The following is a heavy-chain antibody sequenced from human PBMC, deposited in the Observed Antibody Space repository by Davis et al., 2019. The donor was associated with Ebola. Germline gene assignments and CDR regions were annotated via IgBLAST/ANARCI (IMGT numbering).Heavy chain of an antibody. D-gene: IGHD6-19*01. V-gene: IGHV3-23*01. CDR2: LSGSGTST. J-gene: IGHJ4*02. Sequence: GGSLRLSCAVSDSTFSTYAMTWVRQAPGRGLEWVSALSGSGTSTYYADSVKGRFTISRDNSKNPLYLHMNSLRAEDTAVYYCARDREQWLVRPFDFNYWGRGTLVIVSS. CDR3: ARDREQWLVRPFDFNY. CDR1: DSTFSTYA.